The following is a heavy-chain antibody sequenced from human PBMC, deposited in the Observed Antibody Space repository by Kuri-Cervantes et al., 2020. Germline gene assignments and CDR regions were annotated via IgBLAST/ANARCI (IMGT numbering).Heavy chain of an antibody. D-gene: IGHD5-12*01. CDR3: ARHIYGGYARGYTDV. CDR1: GYKFTSYW. CDR2: IYPGDSDT. Sequence: GGSLRLSCKGSGYKFTSYWIGWVRQMPGRGPEWMGIIYPGDSDTRYSPSFQGQVTISADKSINTAYLQWSSLKGSDTATYYCARHIYGGYARGYTDVWGKGTTVTVSS. J-gene: IGHJ6*03. V-gene: IGHV5-51*01.